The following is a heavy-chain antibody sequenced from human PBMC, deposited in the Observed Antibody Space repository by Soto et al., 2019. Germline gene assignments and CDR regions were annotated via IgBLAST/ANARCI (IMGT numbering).Heavy chain of an antibody. CDR1: GYTFTSYA. CDR2: INAGNGNT. V-gene: IGHV1-3*01. Sequence: ASVKVSCKASGYTFTSYAMHWVRQAPGQRLERMGWINAGNGNTKYSQKFQGRVTITRDTSASTAYMELSSLRSEDTAVYYCARDSITIFGVVISLAPWGQGTLVTVSS. J-gene: IGHJ5*02. D-gene: IGHD3-3*01. CDR3: ARDSITIFGVVISLAP.